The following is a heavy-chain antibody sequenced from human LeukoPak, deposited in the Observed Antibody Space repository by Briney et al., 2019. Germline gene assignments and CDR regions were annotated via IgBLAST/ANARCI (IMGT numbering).Heavy chain of an antibody. CDR3: AREGCTNGVCYVNY. CDR1: GYTFTSYG. CDR2: ISAYNGNT. J-gene: IGHJ4*02. D-gene: IGHD2-8*01. V-gene: IGHV1-18*01. Sequence: ASVKVSCKASGYTFTSYGISWVRQAPGQGLEWMGWISAYNGNTNYAQKLQGRVTMTTDTSTSTAYMELSSLRSEDTAVYYCAREGCTNGVCYVNYWGQGTLVTVSS.